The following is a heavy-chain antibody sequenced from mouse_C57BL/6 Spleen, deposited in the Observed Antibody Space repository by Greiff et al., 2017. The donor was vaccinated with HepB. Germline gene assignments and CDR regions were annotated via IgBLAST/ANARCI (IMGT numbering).Heavy chain of an antibody. CDR1: GYSITSGYY. D-gene: IGHD2-4*01. Sequence: EVKLMESGPGLVKPSQSLSLTCSVTGYSITSGYYWNWIRQFPGNKLEWMGYISYDGSNNYNPSLKNRISITRDTSKNQFFLKLNSVTTEDTATYYCARAYDYDEGYAMDYWGQGTSVTVSS. J-gene: IGHJ4*01. V-gene: IGHV3-6*01. CDR3: ARAYDYDEGYAMDY. CDR2: ISYDGSN.